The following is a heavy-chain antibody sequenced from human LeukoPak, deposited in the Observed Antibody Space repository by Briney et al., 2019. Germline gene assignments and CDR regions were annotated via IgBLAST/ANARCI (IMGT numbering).Heavy chain of an antibody. D-gene: IGHD4-17*01. CDR1: GFTFSSYA. V-gene: IGHV3-30-3*01. CDR2: ISYDGSNK. CDR3: ARDPMRGGDYDAFDI. Sequence: GRSLRLSCAASGFTFSSYAMHWVRQAPGKGLEWVAVISYDGSNKYYADSVKGRFTISRDNSKNTLYLQMNSLRAEDTAVYYCARDPMRGGDYDAFDIWGQGTMVTVSS. J-gene: IGHJ3*02.